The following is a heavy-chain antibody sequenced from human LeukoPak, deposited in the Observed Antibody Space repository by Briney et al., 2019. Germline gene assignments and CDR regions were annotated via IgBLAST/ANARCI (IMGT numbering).Heavy chain of an antibody. CDR3: ARVGGWYYFDY. V-gene: IGHV4-31*03. D-gene: IGHD6-19*01. J-gene: IGHJ4*02. CDR2: VYHDGST. Sequence: SETLSLTCTVSGGSISSGGYYWSWIRQHPGKGLEWIGYVYHDGSTYYDPSLKSRVITSVDTSKNQFSLKLSSVTAADTAVYYCARVGGWYYFDYWGQGTLVTVSS. CDR1: GGSISSGGYY.